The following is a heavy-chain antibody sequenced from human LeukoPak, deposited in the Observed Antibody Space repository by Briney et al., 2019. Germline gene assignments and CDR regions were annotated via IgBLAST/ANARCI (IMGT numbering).Heavy chain of an antibody. D-gene: IGHD3-10*01. CDR3: ARDYYGSGSRTWFVP. CDR1: GYTFTGYY. V-gene: IGHV1-2*06. Sequence: ASVKVSCKASGYTFTGYYMHWVPQAPGQGLEWMGRINPNSGGTNYAQKFQGRVTMPRDTSISTAYMELSRLRSDDTAVYYCARDYYGSGSRTWFVPSGQGTLVTVSS. CDR2: INPNSGGT. J-gene: IGHJ5*02.